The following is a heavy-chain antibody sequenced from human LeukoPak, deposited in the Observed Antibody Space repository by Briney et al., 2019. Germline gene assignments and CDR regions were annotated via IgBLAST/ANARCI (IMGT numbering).Heavy chain of an antibody. Sequence: GASVKVSCKASGYTFTSYDINWVRRATGQGLEWMGGIIPIFGTANYAQKFQGRVTITADESTSTAYMELSSLRSEDTAVYYCARAGSGYYGIDIWGQGTMVTVSS. J-gene: IGHJ3*02. CDR3: ARAGSGYYGIDI. CDR2: IIPIFGTA. CDR1: GYTFTSYD. D-gene: IGHD3-22*01. V-gene: IGHV1-69*13.